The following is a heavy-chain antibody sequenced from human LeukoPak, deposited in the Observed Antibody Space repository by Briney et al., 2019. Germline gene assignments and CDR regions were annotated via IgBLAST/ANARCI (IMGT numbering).Heavy chain of an antibody. CDR2: MYYSGRT. Sequence: PSETLPLTLTGSGGSLSHYYWSGIRPPAGKGRAGSGYMYYSGRTNYNPSLESRVTISVDTSKNQVSLKLSSVTAADTAVYYCARGGPVAGVFNYWGQGTLVTVSS. V-gene: IGHV4-59*01. D-gene: IGHD6-19*01. J-gene: IGHJ4*02. CDR3: ARGGPVAGVFNY. CDR1: GGSLSHYY.